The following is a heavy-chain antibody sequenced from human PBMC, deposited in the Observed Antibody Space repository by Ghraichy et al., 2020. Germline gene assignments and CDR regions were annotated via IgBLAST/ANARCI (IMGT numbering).Heavy chain of an antibody. Sequence: GESLNISCLASGFSFSDFYMNWVRQTPEKGPEWLAYINNRGTTTFYADSVRGRFTISRDIGKNALFLQMEKLRVEDTAIYYCVRGAGAFDYWGQGALVTVSS. D-gene: IGHD1-14*01. CDR3: VRGAGAFDY. CDR1: GFSFSDFY. V-gene: IGHV3-11*01. CDR2: INNRGTTT. J-gene: IGHJ4*02.